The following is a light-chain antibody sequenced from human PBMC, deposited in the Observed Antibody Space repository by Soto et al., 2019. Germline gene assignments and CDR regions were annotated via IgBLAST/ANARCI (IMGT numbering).Light chain of an antibody. CDR1: SSDVGGYNY. CDR2: EVS. J-gene: IGLJ1*01. V-gene: IGLV2-14*01. Sequence: QSVLTQPASVSGSPGQSITISCTGTSSDVGGYNYVSWYQQLPAKAPKLMIYEVSNRPSGVSYRFSGSKSGNTASLTISGLQAEDEADYYCSSYTGSSAPYVFGTGTQLTVL. CDR3: SSYTGSSAPYV.